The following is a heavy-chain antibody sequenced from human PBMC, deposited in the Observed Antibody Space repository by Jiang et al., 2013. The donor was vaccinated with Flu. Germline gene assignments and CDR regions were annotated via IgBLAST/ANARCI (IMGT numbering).Heavy chain of an antibody. Sequence: GPGLVKPSQTLSLTCTVSGGSISSGSYYWSWIRQPAGKGLEWIGRIYTSGSTNYNPSLKSRVTISVDTSKNQFSLKLSSVTAADTAVYYCARDHPFLTRGSYYNYFDYWGQGTLVTVSS. CDR1: GGSISSGSYY. V-gene: IGHV4-61*02. J-gene: IGHJ4*02. CDR2: IYTSGST. D-gene: IGHD1-26*01. CDR3: ARDHPFLTRGSYYNYFDY.